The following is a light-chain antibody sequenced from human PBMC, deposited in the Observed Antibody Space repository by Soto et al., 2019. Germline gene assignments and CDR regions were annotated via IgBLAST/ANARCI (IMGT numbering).Light chain of an antibody. J-gene: IGKJ1*01. Sequence: DIQMTQSPSSLSASIGDRVTIACRASQSIRGYLNWYQQIPGKAPKLLIYAAFTLQSGVPSRFSGSGSGTDLTLTISSLQPEDFATYYCQQRFSSPWTFAQWTKVEIK. V-gene: IGKV1-39*01. CDR3: QQRFSSPWT. CDR1: QSIRGY. CDR2: AAF.